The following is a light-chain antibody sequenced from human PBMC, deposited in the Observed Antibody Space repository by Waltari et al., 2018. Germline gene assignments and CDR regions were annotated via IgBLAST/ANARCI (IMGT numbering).Light chain of an antibody. CDR1: RSHIGHNY. J-gene: IGLJ2*01. CDR2: DNN. V-gene: IGLV1-51*01. Sequence: QSVLTQPPSVSAAPGQKVTISCPGSRSHIGHNYLSWYQQPPRTAPKLLIYDNNKRPSVIPDRFSGSKSGTSATLGITGLQTGDEADYYCGTWDNSLMVFGGGTKLTVL. CDR3: GTWDNSLMV.